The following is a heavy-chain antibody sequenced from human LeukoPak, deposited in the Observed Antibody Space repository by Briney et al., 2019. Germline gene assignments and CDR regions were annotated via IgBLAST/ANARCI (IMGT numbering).Heavy chain of an antibody. Sequence: SGGSLKFSGAASGFPFSNSAMGWDRQAPGKGLEWVSSISGAGDITVYADYVEGRFTISRDNSENTFSLQRSSVSAADTAIYYGAKQVYSNGYRWFDSWGQGTLVTVSS. CDR3: AKQVYSNGYRWFDS. J-gene: IGHJ5*01. CDR2: ISGAGDIT. D-gene: IGHD3-22*01. CDR1: GFPFSNSA. V-gene: IGHV3-23*01.